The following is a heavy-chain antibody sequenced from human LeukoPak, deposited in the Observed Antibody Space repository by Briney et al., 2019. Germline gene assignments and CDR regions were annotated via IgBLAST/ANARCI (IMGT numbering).Heavy chain of an antibody. Sequence: GGSLRLSCSASGFTFSSYVMHWVRQAPGKGLEYVSVISSNGGSTYYADSVEGRFTISRDNSKNTLYLQMSSLRTEDTAVYYCSGSPDYWGQGTLVTVSS. D-gene: IGHD3-10*01. J-gene: IGHJ4*02. CDR1: GFTFSSYV. CDR3: SGSPDY. CDR2: ISSNGGST. V-gene: IGHV3-64D*06.